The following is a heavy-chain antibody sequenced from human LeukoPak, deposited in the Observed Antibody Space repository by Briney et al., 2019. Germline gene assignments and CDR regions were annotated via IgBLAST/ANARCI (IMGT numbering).Heavy chain of an antibody. CDR3: ARDTPGTGIVGATTSWYFDL. D-gene: IGHD1-26*01. V-gene: IGHV4-39*07. J-gene: IGHJ2*01. CDR1: GGSISSSSFY. Sequence: SETLSLTCTVSGGSISSSSFYWGWIRQPPGKGLEWIGSIYYSGSTYYNPSLKSRVTISVDTSKNQFSLKLSSVTAADTAVYYCARDTPGTGIVGATTSWYFDLWGRGTLVTVSS. CDR2: IYYSGST.